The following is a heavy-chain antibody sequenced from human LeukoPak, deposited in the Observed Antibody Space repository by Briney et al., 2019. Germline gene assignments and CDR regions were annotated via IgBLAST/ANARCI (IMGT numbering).Heavy chain of an antibody. CDR1: GFTFSSYS. CDR2: ISSSSSYI. V-gene: IGHV3-21*04. J-gene: IGHJ4*02. CDR3: ARVRYSGYVNFDY. Sequence: GGSLRLSCAASGFTFSSYSMNWVRRAPGKGLEWVSSISSSSSYIYYADSVKGRFTISRDNSKNTLYLQMNSLRAEDTAVYYCARVRYSGYVNFDYWGQGTLVTVSS. D-gene: IGHD5-12*01.